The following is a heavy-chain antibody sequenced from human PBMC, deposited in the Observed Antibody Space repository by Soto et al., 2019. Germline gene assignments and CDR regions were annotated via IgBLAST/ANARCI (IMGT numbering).Heavy chain of an antibody. CDR3: ARYQKGPFDY. V-gene: IGHV4-30-2*05. D-gene: IGHD2-2*01. CDR1: GCSISSGGYS. CDR2: IYYTGST. J-gene: IGHJ4*02. Sequence: NPXETLSLTCAVSGCSISSGGYSWSWIRQPPGKGLEWIGYIYYTGSTYYNPSLKSRLTISVDTSKNQFSLKLTSVTAADTAVYFCARYQKGPFDYWGQGTLVTVSS.